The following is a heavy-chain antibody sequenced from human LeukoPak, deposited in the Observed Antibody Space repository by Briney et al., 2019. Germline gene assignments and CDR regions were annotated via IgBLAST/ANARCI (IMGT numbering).Heavy chain of an antibody. CDR1: GFTFSAYA. Sequence: PGGSLRLSCEASGFTFSAYAMTWVRQAPGKGLEWVSSIRSDNKPHYSESVKCRFAISRDNSKSMLFLQLNSLRAEDTALYYCARGLHYYVAMDVWGEGTTVSVSS. CDR2: IRSDNKP. V-gene: IGHV3-23*05. J-gene: IGHJ6*02. CDR3: ARGLHYYVAMDV. D-gene: IGHD3-10*02.